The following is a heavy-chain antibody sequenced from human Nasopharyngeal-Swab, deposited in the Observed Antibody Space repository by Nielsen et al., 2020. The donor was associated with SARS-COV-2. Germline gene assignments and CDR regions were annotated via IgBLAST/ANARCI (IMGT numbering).Heavy chain of an antibody. J-gene: IGHJ3*01. Sequence: SQTLSLTCAISGDSVSNDRAAWSWIRQSPSRGLEWLGRTWYRSKWNYDYATSLSGRLTVSPDTAKNQFSLHLNSVPPPDTAVYYCARIQQQLPGIVWGQGTMVIVSS. CDR3: ARIQQQLPGIV. D-gene: IGHD6-13*01. V-gene: IGHV6-1*01. CDR2: TWYRSKWNY. CDR1: GDSVSNDRAA.